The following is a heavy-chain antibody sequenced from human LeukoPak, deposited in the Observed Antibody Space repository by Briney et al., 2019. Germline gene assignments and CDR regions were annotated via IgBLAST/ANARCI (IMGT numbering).Heavy chain of an antibody. Sequence: ASVKVSCKASGYTFTSYAIHWVRQAPGQRLEWMGWISAGNGNTKYSQNFQGRVTFISNTSATTAFMELSSLRSEDAAVYYCARXSGSGNNDXXGXGNXVTVSS. CDR1: GYTFTSYA. D-gene: IGHD1-26*01. CDR2: ISAGNGNT. J-gene: IGHJ4*02. V-gene: IGHV1-3*01. CDR3: ARXSGSGNNDX.